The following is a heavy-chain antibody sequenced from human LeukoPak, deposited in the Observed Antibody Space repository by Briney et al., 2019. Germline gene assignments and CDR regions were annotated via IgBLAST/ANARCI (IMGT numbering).Heavy chain of an antibody. D-gene: IGHD6-13*01. CDR2: ISPSGST. V-gene: IGHV4-61*02. J-gene: IGHJ6*02. Sequence: SETLSLTCTVSDDSISSGTYYWNWIRQPAGKGLEWIGRISPSGSTNYYPSLKSRVTISVDTSENQFSLKLSSVTAADTAVYCCARENRMAAAGIGYYYYGMDVWGQGTTVTVSS. CDR1: DDSISSGTYY. CDR3: ARENRMAAAGIGYYYYGMDV.